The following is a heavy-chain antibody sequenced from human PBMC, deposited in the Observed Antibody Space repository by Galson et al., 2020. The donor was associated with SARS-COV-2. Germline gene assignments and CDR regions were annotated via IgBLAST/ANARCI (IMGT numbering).Heavy chain of an antibody. CDR2: IDPSDSYT. V-gene: IGHV5-10-1*01. CDR3: ARHYVYCSSTGCYGTFDS. D-gene: IGHD2-2*01. CDR1: GYSFTSYW. Sequence: GASLKISCKGSGYSFTSYWISWVRQMPGKGLEWMGRIDPSDSYTNYSPSFQGHVTISADKSISTGYLQWSSLTASDPAMYYCARHYVYCSSTGCYGTFDSWGQGGLAVVSS. J-gene: IGHJ4*02.